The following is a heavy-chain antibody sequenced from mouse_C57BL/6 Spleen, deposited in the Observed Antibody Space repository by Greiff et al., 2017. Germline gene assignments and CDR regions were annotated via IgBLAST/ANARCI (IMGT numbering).Heavy chain of an antibody. D-gene: IGHD2-1*01. CDR3: ARTLIYYGNYGYFDY. V-gene: IGHV2-9-1*01. Sequence: VTLMESGPGLVAPSQSLSITCTVSGFSLTSYAISWVRQPPGKGLEWLGVIWTGGGTNYNSALKSRLSISKDNSKSQVFLKMNSLKTDDTARYYCARTLIYYGNYGYFDYWGQGTTLTVSS. CDR1: GFSLTSYA. J-gene: IGHJ2*01. CDR2: IWTGGGT.